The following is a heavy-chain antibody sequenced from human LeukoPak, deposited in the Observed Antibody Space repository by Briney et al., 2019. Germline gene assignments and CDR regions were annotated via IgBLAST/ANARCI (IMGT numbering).Heavy chain of an antibody. Sequence: SETLSLTCTVSGGSISSSSYYWGWIRQPPGKGLEWIGSIYYSGSTYYNPSLKSRVTISVDTSKNQFSLKLSSVTAADTAVYYCARGVTTLTGWFDPWGQGTLVTVSS. CDR1: GGSISSSSYY. J-gene: IGHJ5*02. CDR3: ARGVTTLTGWFDP. D-gene: IGHD4-11*01. CDR2: IYYSGST. V-gene: IGHV4-39*07.